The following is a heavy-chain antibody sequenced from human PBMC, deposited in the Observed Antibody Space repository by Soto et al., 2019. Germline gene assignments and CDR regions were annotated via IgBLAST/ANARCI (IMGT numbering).Heavy chain of an antibody. CDR3: SRGSDSTGYRLDP. Sequence: SETLSLTCTVSGSSINSYGHFWSWVRQFPGKGVEWIGNIYANGSTYYLPSLKSRLTMSVGTSKRQFSLKLKSVTSADTAVYFCSRGSDSTGYRLDPWGRGTPVTVSS. V-gene: IGHV4-31*03. D-gene: IGHD2-8*02. CDR2: IYANGST. CDR1: GSSINSYGHF. J-gene: IGHJ5*02.